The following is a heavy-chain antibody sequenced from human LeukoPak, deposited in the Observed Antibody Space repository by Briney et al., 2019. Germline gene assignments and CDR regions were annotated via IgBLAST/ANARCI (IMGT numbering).Heavy chain of an antibody. CDR2: IKQDGSEK. V-gene: IGHV3-7*01. Sequence: GGSLRLSCAAPGFTFSSYWMSWVRQAPGKGLEWVANIKQDGSEKYYVDSVKGRFTISRDNAKNSLSLQMNSLRAEDTAVYYCARDRYSYGDFDFWGQGTLVTVSS. D-gene: IGHD5-18*01. J-gene: IGHJ4*02. CDR3: ARDRYSYGDFDF. CDR1: GFTFSSYW.